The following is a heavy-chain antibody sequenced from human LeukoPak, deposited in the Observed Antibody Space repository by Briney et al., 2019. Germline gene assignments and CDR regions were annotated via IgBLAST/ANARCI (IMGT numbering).Heavy chain of an antibody. CDR1: GGSISSSSYY. J-gene: IGHJ4*02. CDR2: IYYSGST. V-gene: IGHV4-39*01. Sequence: PSETLSLTCTVSGGSISSSSYYWGWIRQPPGKGLEWIGSIYYSGSTYYNPSLKSRVTISVDTSKNQFSLKLSSVTAADTAVYYCARQGYYYDGSGYYVFFDYWGQGTLVTVSS. D-gene: IGHD3-22*01. CDR3: ARQGYYYDGSGYYVFFDY.